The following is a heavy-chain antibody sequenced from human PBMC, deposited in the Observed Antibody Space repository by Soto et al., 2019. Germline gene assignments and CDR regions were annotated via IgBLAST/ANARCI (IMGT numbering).Heavy chain of an antibody. Sequence: ASVKVSCKASGYIFTGYYIHWVRQAPGQGLEWMGWINPNSGTNYAQNFQGRVIMTRDTSISTAYMELSGLRFDDTAVYYCATRHTSGRDAFHIWGQGTMVNVSS. V-gene: IGHV1-2*02. CDR1: GYIFTGYY. J-gene: IGHJ3*02. D-gene: IGHD6-25*01. CDR2: INPNSGT. CDR3: ATRHTSGRDAFHI.